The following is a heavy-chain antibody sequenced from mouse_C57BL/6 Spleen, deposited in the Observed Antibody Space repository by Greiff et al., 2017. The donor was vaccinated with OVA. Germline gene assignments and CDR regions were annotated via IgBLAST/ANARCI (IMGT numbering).Heavy chain of an antibody. CDR1: GYTFTSYW. J-gene: IGHJ2*01. Sequence: QVQLQQPGAELVKPGASVKVSCKASGYTFTSYWMHWVKQRPGQGLEWIGRIHPSDSDTNYNQKFKGKATLTVDKSSSTSYMQLSILTSEDSPVYYCAISNYMSYSFAYWGQGTTLTVSS. CDR3: AISNYMSYSFAY. CDR2: IHPSDSDT. V-gene: IGHV1-74*01. D-gene: IGHD2-5*01.